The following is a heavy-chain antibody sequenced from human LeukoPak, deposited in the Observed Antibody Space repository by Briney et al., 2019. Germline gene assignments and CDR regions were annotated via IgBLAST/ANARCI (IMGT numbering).Heavy chain of an antibody. CDR2: INPNSGGT. CDR3: ARDVHGYYYDSSGYYPAEYFQN. Sequence: ASVKVSCKASGYTFNGYYMHWVRQAPVQGIEWMGWINPNSGGTNYAQKFQGRVNMTRDTSISTAYMELSRLRSDDTAVYYCARDVHGYYYDSSGYYPAEYFQNWGQGTLVTVSS. CDR1: GYTFNGYY. D-gene: IGHD3-22*01. J-gene: IGHJ1*01. V-gene: IGHV1-2*02.